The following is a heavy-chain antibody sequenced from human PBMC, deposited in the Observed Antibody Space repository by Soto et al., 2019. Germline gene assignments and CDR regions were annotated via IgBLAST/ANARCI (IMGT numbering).Heavy chain of an antibody. CDR2: ISGSGGST. CDR1: GFTFSSYA. J-gene: IGHJ2*01. D-gene: IGHD4-17*01. Sequence: GGSLRLSCAASGFTFSSYAMSWVRQAPGKGLEWVSAISGSGGSTYYADSVKGRFTISRDNSKNTRYLQMNSLIAGDTAVYYCAKKPGLMTTVNLNPRETPPQYWYFDLWGRGTLVTVSS. V-gene: IGHV3-23*01. CDR3: AKKPGLMTTVNLNPRETPPQYWYFDL.